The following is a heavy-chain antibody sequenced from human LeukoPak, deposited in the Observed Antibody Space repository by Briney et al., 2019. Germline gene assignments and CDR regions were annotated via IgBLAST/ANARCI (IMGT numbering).Heavy chain of an antibody. J-gene: IGHJ4*02. Sequence: SETLSLTRTVSGGSISSSSYYWGWIRQPPGKGLEWIGSIYYSGSTHYNPSLKSRVTISADTSKNQFSLNLSSVTAADTAVYYCASRKLGNDYWGQGTLVTVSS. D-gene: IGHD7-27*01. CDR1: GGSISSSSYY. V-gene: IGHV4-39*07. CDR2: IYYSGST. CDR3: ASRKLGNDY.